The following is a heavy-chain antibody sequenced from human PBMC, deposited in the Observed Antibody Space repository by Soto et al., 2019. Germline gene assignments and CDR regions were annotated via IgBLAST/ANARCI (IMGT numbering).Heavy chain of an antibody. D-gene: IGHD3-10*01. Sequence: EVQLLDSGGGLVQPGGSLRLSCAASGFTFSSYAMGWVRQAPGKGLEWVSAISGSGGSTYYADSVKGRFTISRDNSKNTRYLQMNSLRAEDTAVYYWAKKNLFGSGTKDYWGPGTLVTVSS. CDR2: ISGSGGST. J-gene: IGHJ4*02. CDR1: GFTFSSYA. CDR3: AKKNLFGSGTKDY. V-gene: IGHV3-23*01.